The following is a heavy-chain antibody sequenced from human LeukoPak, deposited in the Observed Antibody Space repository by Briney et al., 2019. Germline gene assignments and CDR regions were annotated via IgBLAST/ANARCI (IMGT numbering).Heavy chain of an antibody. Sequence: SVKVSCKASGGTFSSYAISWVRQAPGQGLEWMGGIIPIFGTANYAQKFQGRVTITADESTSTAYMELSSLRSEDTAVYYCATGLWFGELLSPVGAFDIWGQGTMVTVSS. D-gene: IGHD3-10*01. J-gene: IGHJ3*02. V-gene: IGHV1-69*13. CDR1: GGTFSSYA. CDR3: ATGLWFGELLSPVGAFDI. CDR2: IIPIFGTA.